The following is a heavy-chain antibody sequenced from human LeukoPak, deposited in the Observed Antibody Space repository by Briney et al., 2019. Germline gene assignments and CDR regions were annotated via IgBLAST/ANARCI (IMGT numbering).Heavy chain of an antibody. CDR1: GFTFSSYA. CDR3: AKRPAYSSSWSLDY. D-gene: IGHD6-13*01. V-gene: IGHV3-23*01. CDR2: ISGSGDST. J-gene: IGHJ4*02. Sequence: GGSLRLSCAASGFTFSSYAMTWVRQAPGKGLEWVSTISGSGDSTYYADSVKGRFTISRDNSKNTLYLQMNSLRAEDTAVYYCAKRPAYSSSWSLDYWGQGTLVTVSS.